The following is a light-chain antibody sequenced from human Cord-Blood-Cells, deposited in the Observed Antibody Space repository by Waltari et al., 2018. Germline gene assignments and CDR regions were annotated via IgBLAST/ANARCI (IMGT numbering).Light chain of an antibody. V-gene: IGKV3-11*01. J-gene: IGKJ4*01. CDR1: QSVTSY. CDR3: QQRSNWPL. Sequence: EIVLTQSPATLPLSPGERATLSCRASQSVTSYLAWYQQKPGQAPRLLIYDASNRATGIPARFSGSVSGTYFTLTISSLEPEDFAVYYCQQRSNWPLFGGGTKVEIK. CDR2: DAS.